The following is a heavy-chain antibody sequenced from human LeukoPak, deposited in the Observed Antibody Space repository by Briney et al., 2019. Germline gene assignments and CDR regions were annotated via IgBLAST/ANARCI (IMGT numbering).Heavy chain of an antibody. CDR2: ISGSGGST. D-gene: IGHD3-22*01. J-gene: IGHJ3*02. CDR1: GFTFSSYA. CDR3: AKVRLDSSGYPLDAFDI. V-gene: IGHV3-23*01. Sequence: GGSLRLSCAASGFTFSSYAMSWVRQAPGKGLEWVSAISGSGGSTHYADSVKGRFTISRDNSKNTLYLQMNSLRAEDTAVYYCAKVRLDSSGYPLDAFDIWGQGTMVTVSS.